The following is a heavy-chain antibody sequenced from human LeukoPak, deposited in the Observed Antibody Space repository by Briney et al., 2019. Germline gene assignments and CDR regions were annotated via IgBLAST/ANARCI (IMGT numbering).Heavy chain of an antibody. Sequence: GGSLRLSCTASGFTFTSYAMHWVRQAPGKGLEWMTVMSHDGRNTFYADSVKGRFTLSRDTSKNTLYLQMSSLRAEDTAVYYCVKDQGAMVRGGAFDIWGQGTMVTVSS. CDR3: VKDQGAMVRGGAFDI. J-gene: IGHJ3*02. V-gene: IGHV3-30*14. CDR2: MSHDGRNT. D-gene: IGHD3-10*01. CDR1: GFTFTSYA.